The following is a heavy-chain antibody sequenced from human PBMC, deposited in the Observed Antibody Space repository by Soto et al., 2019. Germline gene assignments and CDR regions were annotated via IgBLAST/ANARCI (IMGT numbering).Heavy chain of an antibody. CDR3: ARGGGLRYCSSSSCYGYYYYMGV. V-gene: IGHV4-34*01. CDR2: INHSGST. D-gene: IGHD2-2*01. J-gene: IGHJ6*03. Sequence: PSETLSLTCAVYGGSFSGYYWSWIRQPPGKGLEWIGEINHSGSTNYNPSLKSRDTISVDTSKNQFSLKLSSVTAADTAVYYCARGGGLRYCSSSSCYGYYYYMGVWGKGTTVTVSS. CDR1: GGSFSGYY.